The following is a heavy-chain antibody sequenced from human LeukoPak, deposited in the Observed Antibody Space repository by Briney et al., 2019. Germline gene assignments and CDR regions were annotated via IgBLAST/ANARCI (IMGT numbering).Heavy chain of an antibody. J-gene: IGHJ4*02. CDR2: ISSSGNT. Sequence: GGSLRLSCAASGFTFSTYAMTWVRQAPGKGLEWVALISSSGNTYYADSVKGRFTISRDNSKNTLFLQMNSLRAEDTAVYYCARLREIPVFGVVTKSTSYFDYWGQGTLVTVSS. V-gene: IGHV3-23*01. CDR1: GFTFSTYA. D-gene: IGHD3-3*01. CDR3: ARLREIPVFGVVTKSTSYFDY.